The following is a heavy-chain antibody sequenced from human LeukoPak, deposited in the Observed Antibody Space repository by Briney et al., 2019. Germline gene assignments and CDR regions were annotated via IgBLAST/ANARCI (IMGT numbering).Heavy chain of an antibody. CDR1: GFTFSSYD. V-gene: IGHV3-13*01. J-gene: IGHJ6*02. Sequence: GGSLRLSCAASGFTFSSYDMHWVRQATGKGLEWVSAIGTAGDTYYPGSVKGRFTISRENAKNSLYLQMNSLRAGDTAVCYCARVSRLQGPYYGMDVWGQGTTVTVSS. CDR2: IGTAGDT. D-gene: IGHD4-11*01. CDR3: ARVSRLQGPYYGMDV.